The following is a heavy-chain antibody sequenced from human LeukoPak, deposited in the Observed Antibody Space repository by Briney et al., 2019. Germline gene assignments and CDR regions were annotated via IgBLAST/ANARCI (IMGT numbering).Heavy chain of an antibody. J-gene: IGHJ4*02. V-gene: IGHV4-31*02. CDR2: IYYSGST. Sequence: XGGYYWSWIRXXXXXGLEWIGYIYYSGSTYYNPSLKSRVTISVDTSKNQFSLKLSSVTAADTAVYYCARAGGFFSPFGYWGQGTLVTVSS. D-gene: IGHD3-3*01. CDR3: ARAGGFFSPFGY. CDR1: XGGYY.